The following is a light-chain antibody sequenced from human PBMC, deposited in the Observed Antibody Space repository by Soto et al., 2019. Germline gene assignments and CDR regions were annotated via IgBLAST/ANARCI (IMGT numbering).Light chain of an antibody. J-gene: IGKJ1*01. CDR2: VAS. CDR3: QQYKDWPHR. CDR1: QSISSY. Sequence: EMVMTQSPATLSVSPGERATLSCRASQSISSYLAWYQQKPGQPPRLLLYVASTRAAGIPARFSGSGSGTEFTLTINSLEPEDFAVYYCQQYKDWPHRFGQGTKVEIK. V-gene: IGKV3-15*01.